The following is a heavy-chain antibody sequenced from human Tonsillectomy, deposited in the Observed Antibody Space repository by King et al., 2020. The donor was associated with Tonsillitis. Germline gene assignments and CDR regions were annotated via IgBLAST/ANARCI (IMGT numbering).Heavy chain of an antibody. CDR1: GYTFISYG. CDR2: ISAYNGNT. V-gene: IGHV1-18*04. J-gene: IGHJ4*02. Sequence: QLVQSGAEVKKPGASVKVSCKASGYTFISYGINWVRQAPGQGLEWMGWISAYNGNTNYAQKLQGRVTMTTDTSTSTAYMELRSLRSDDTAVYYCARLYCSSTTCYRHSDYLGQGTLVTVSS. CDR3: ARLYCSSTTCYRHSDY. D-gene: IGHD2-2*02.